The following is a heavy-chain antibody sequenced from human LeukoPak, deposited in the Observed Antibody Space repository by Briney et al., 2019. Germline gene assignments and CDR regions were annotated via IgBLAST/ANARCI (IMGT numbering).Heavy chain of an antibody. CDR1: GYTFTVYY. CDR2: INPNSGDT. D-gene: IGHD2-8*01. CDR3: ARVWPCANGVCPDVFEY. Sequence: ASVKVSCKASGYTFTVYYMHWVRQAPGQGREWMGWINPNSGDTYYAQNFQGRVTMTRDTSISSAYMELSSLRSDDTAVYYCARVWPCANGVCPDVFEYWGQGTLVTVSS. J-gene: IGHJ4*02. V-gene: IGHV1-2*02.